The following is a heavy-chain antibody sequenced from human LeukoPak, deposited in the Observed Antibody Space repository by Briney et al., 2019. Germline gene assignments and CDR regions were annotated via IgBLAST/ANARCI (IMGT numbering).Heavy chain of an antibody. CDR3: AKEPYCSGGSCYYYYMDV. CDR1: GFTFSSYS. D-gene: IGHD2-15*01. J-gene: IGHJ6*03. V-gene: IGHV3-21*01. CDR2: ISSSSSYI. Sequence: PGGSLRLSCAASGFTFSSYSMNWVRQAPGKGLEWVSSISSSSSYIYYADSVKGRFTISRDNAKNSLYLQMNSLRAEDTAVYYCAKEPYCSGGSCYYYYMDVRGKGTTVTVSS.